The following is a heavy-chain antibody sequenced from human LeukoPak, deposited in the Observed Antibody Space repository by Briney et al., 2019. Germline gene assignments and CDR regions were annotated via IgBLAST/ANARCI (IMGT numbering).Heavy chain of an antibody. CDR2: INPNSGST. CDR3: ARDYSSSWYNWFDP. V-gene: IGHV1-2*02. CDR1: GYTFTGYY. J-gene: IGHJ5*02. D-gene: IGHD6-13*01. Sequence: ASVKVSCKASGYTFTGYYMHWVRQAPGQGLEWMGWINPNSGSTNYAQKFQGRVTMTRDTSISTAYMELSRLRSDDTAVYYCARDYSSSWYNWFDPWGQGTLVTVSS.